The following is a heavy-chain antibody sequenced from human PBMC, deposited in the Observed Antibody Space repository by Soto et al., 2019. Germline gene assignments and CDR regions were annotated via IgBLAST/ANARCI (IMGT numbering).Heavy chain of an antibody. Sequence: QVQLVQSGAEVKKPGASVKVSCTASGYSFTSYGISWVRQAPGQGLEWMGWISAYNGNTAYAQKLQGRVTMTTDTSTNTAYMDLRSLRSDATALYYCARMGYCSGGSCYPGTGDYWGQGTLVTVSS. V-gene: IGHV1-18*04. CDR2: ISAYNGNT. J-gene: IGHJ4*02. CDR1: GYSFTSYG. CDR3: ARMGYCSGGSCYPGTGDY. D-gene: IGHD2-15*01.